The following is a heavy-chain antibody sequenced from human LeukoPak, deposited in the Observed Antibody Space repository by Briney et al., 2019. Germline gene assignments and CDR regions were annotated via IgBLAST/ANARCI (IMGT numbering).Heavy chain of an antibody. CDR2: INPNSGST. V-gene: IGHV1-2*06. CDR1: GYTFTGYY. CDR3: ARGSVVRVTIPYFDY. D-gene: IGHD3-10*01. J-gene: IGHJ4*02. Sequence: ASVKVSCKASGYTFTGYYMHWVRQAPGQGLEWMGRINPNSGSTNYAQKFQGRVAMTRDTSISTAYMELSRLRSDNTAVYYCARGSVVRVTIPYFDYWGQGTLVTVSS.